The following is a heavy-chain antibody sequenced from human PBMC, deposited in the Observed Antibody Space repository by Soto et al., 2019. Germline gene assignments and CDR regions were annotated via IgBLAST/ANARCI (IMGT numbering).Heavy chain of an antibody. CDR2: IYPGDSDT. J-gene: IGHJ6*02. CDR1: GYRFTSYG. V-gene: IGHV5-51*01. Sequence: GESLTISSKGAGYRFTSYGVGWVRQIPGKGLEWMGIIYPGDSDTRYSPSFQGQVTISADKSISTAYLQWSSLKASDTAMYYCARPREAGKNYYGVDVWGQGTTVTVSS. CDR3: ARPREAGKNYYGVDV. D-gene: IGHD6-19*01.